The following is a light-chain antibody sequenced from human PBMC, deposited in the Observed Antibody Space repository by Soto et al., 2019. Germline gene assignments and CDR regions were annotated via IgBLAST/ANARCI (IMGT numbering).Light chain of an antibody. CDR1: SSDVGGYNY. CDR2: EVS. Sequence: QSALTQPASVSGSPGQSITISCTGTSSDVGGYNYVSWYQQHPGKAPKLMIYEVSNGPSGVSNRFSGSKSGNTASLTISGLQAEDEADYYCTSYTSSITYVFGTGTKVT. J-gene: IGLJ1*01. CDR3: TSYTSSITYV. V-gene: IGLV2-14*01.